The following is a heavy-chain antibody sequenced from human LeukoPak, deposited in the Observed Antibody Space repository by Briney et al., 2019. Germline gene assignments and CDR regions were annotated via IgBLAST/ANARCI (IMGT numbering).Heavy chain of an antibody. Sequence: PGGSLRPSCVASGITFSSAEMNWVRQAPGKGLEWISYISSSGTTIHYADSVKGRFTVSRDNGEHSLYLQMSSLRAEDTAVYYCARDRGIFTRYYYAMDVWGQGTTVTVSS. V-gene: IGHV3-48*03. D-gene: IGHD2-15*01. J-gene: IGHJ6*02. CDR3: ARDRGIFTRYYYAMDV. CDR2: ISSSGTTI. CDR1: GITFSSAE.